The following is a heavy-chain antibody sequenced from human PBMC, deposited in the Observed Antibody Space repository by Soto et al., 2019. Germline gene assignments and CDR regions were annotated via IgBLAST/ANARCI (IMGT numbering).Heavy chain of an antibody. J-gene: IGHJ6*03. CDR2: MNPNSGNT. Sequence: ASVKVSCKASGYTFTGYDINWLRQATGQGLEWMGWMNPNSGNTGYAQKFQGRVTMTRNTSISTAYMELSSLRSEDTAVYYCARGRTVDDFDILTGYYDYYYYYYMDVWRKGTTVTVSS. V-gene: IGHV1-8*01. D-gene: IGHD3-9*01. CDR1: GYTFTGYD. CDR3: ARGRTVDDFDILTGYYDYYYYYYMDV.